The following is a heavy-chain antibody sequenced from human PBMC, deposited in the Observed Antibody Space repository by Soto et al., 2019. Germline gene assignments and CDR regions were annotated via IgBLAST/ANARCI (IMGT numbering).Heavy chain of an antibody. CDR3: ARSSPGAHIAVASFDY. CDR1: GGSISSYY. Sequence: PSETLSLTCTVSGGSISSYYWSWIRQPPGKGLEWIGYIYYSGSTNYNPSLKSRVTISVDTSKNQFSLNLSSATAADTAVYYCARSSPGAHIAVASFDYGGQGTLVTVSS. J-gene: IGHJ4*02. V-gene: IGHV4-59*01. D-gene: IGHD6-19*01. CDR2: IYYSGST.